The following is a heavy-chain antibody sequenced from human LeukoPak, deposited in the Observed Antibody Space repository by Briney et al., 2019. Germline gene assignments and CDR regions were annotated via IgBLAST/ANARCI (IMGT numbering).Heavy chain of an antibody. CDR2: INHSGST. D-gene: IGHD6-19*01. CDR3: ARGRRGGGGRNSSGRLDY. Sequence: SETLSLTCAVYGGSFSGYYWSWIRQPPGKGLEWIGEINHSGSTNYNPSLKSRVTISVDTSKNQFSLKLSSVTAADTAVYYCARGRRGGGGRNSSGRLDYWGQGTLVTVSS. V-gene: IGHV4-34*01. CDR1: GGSFSGYY. J-gene: IGHJ4*02.